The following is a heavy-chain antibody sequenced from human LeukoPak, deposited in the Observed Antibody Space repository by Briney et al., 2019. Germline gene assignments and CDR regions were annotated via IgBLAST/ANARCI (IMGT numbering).Heavy chain of an antibody. D-gene: IGHD1-26*01. CDR2: INSDGSST. Sequence: GGSLRLSCAASGFTFSSYWMHWVRQAPGKGLVWVSRINSDGSSTSYADSVKGRFTISRDNAKNTLYLQMNSLRAEDTAVYYCARGSSGSYGDYYYYYYMDVWGKGTTVTISS. CDR3: ARGSSGSYGDYYYYYYMDV. V-gene: IGHV3-74*01. CDR1: GFTFSSYW. J-gene: IGHJ6*03.